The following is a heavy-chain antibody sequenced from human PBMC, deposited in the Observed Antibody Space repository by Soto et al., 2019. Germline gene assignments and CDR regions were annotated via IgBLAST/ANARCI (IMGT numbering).Heavy chain of an antibody. Sequence: GGSLRLSCAASGFTFSSYWMSWVRQAPGRGLEWVANIKQDGSEKYYVDSVKGRFTISRDNAKNSLYLQMNSLRAEDTAVYYCARDRTPGIFWSGPPSGYYYMDVWGKGTTVTVSS. CDR1: GFTFSSYW. J-gene: IGHJ6*03. V-gene: IGHV3-7*01. CDR2: IKQDGSEK. CDR3: ARDRTPGIFWSGPPSGYYYMDV. D-gene: IGHD3-3*01.